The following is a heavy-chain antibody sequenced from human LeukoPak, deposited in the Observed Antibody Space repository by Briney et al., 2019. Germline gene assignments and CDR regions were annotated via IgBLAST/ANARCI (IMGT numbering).Heavy chain of an antibody. J-gene: IGHJ6*04. CDR2: MNPNSGNT. Sequence: GASVKVSCKASGYTFTSYDINWVRQATGQGLEWMGWMNPNSGNTGYAQKFQGRVTITADKSTSTAYMELSSLRSEDTAVYYCAGPKMDVWGKGTTVTVSS. V-gene: IGHV1-8*01. CDR1: GYTFTSYD. CDR3: AGPKMDV.